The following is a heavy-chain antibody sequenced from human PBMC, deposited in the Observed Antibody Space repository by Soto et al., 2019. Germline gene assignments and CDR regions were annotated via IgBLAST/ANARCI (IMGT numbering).Heavy chain of an antibody. CDR3: ASTLSLYRGYSGYDYYYYGMDV. Sequence: SETLSLTCTVSGGSISSSSYYGGWIRQPPGEGLEWIGSIYYSGSTYYNPSLKSRVTISVDTSKNQFSLKLSSVTAADTAVYYCASTLSLYRGYSGYDYYYYGMDVWGQGTTVTVSS. CDR2: IYYSGST. CDR1: GGSISSSSYY. D-gene: IGHD5-12*01. J-gene: IGHJ6*02. V-gene: IGHV4-39*01.